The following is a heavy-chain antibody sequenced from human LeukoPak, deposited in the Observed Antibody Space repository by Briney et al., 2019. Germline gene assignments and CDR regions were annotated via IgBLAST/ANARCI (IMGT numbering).Heavy chain of an antibody. V-gene: IGHV3-48*03. J-gene: IGHJ3*02. CDR1: GFTFSSYE. CDR2: ISSSGSTI. CDR3: AKGVRITMVRGVFDI. D-gene: IGHD3-10*01. Sequence: GGSLRLSCAASGFTFSSYEMNWVRQAPGKGLEWVSYISSSGSTIYYADSVKGRFTISRDNAKNSLYLQMNSLRAEDTALYYCAKGVRITMVRGVFDIWGQGTMVIVSS.